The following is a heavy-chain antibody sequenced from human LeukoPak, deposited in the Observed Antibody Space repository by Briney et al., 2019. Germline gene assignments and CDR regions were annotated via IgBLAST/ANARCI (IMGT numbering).Heavy chain of an antibody. J-gene: IGHJ5*02. V-gene: IGHV4-4*07. D-gene: IGHD3-3*01. CDR2: IYTSGST. Sequence: SETLSLTCTVSGGSISSYYWSWIRQPAGKGLECIGRIYTSGSTNYNPSLKRRVTMSVDTSKNQFSLKLSSVTAADTAVYYCARDTEIFGVEKGWFDPWGQGTLVTVPS. CDR3: ARDTEIFGVEKGWFDP. CDR1: GGSISSYY.